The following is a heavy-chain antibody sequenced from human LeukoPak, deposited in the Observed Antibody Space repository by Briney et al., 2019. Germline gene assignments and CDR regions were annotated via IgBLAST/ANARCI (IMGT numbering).Heavy chain of an antibody. CDR3: ARHPALLWFGDV. Sequence: SETPSLTCTVSGGSISSYYWNWIRQPPGKGLEWIGYIYYSGSTNYNPSLKSRVTISVDTSKNQFSLKLSSVTAADTAVYYCARHPALLWFGDVWGQGTTVTVSS. V-gene: IGHV4-59*08. CDR1: GGSISSYY. D-gene: IGHD3-10*01. J-gene: IGHJ6*02. CDR2: IYYSGST.